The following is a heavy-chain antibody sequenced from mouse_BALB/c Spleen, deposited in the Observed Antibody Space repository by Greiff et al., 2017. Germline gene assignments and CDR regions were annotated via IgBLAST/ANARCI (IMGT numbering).Heavy chain of an antibody. J-gene: IGHJ4*01. CDR3: ASQRVYMYAMDY. CDR1: GFDFSRYW. Sequence: DVKLQESGGGLVQPGGSLKLSCAASGFDFSRYWMSWVRQAPGKGLEWIGEINPDSSTINYTPSLKDKFIISRDNAKNTLYLQMSKVRSEDTALYYCASQRVYMYAMDYWGQGTSVTVSS. V-gene: IGHV4-1*02. CDR2: INPDSSTI.